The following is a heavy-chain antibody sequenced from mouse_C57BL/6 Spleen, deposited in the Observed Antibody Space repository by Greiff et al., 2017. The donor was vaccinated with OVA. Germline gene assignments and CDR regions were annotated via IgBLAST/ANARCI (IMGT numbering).Heavy chain of an antibody. CDR3: TRGGNGYYFDY. CDR1: GFTFSSYA. J-gene: IGHJ2*01. D-gene: IGHD2-1*01. V-gene: IGHV5-9-1*02. CDR2: ISSGGDYI. Sequence: EVNVVESGEGLVKPGGSLKLSCAASGFTFSSYAMSWVRQTPEKRLEWVAYISSGGDYIYYADTVKGRFTISRDNARNTLYLQMSSLKSEDTAMYYCTRGGNGYYFDYWGQGTTLTVSS.